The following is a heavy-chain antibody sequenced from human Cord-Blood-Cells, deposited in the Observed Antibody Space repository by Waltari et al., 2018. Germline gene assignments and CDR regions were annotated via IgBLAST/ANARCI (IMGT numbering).Heavy chain of an antibody. Sequence: VQLQQWGAGLLKPSATLSLTCAVYGVSFSCYYWRWIRQLPGKGLEWIGEINHSGSTNYNPSLKSRVTISVDTSKNPFSLKLSSVTAADTAVYYCARVGGSGSYSAFDIWGQGTMVTVSS. CDR2: INHSGST. D-gene: IGHD1-26*01. J-gene: IGHJ3*02. CDR3: ARVGGSGSYSAFDI. V-gene: IGHV4-34*01. CDR1: GVSFSCYY.